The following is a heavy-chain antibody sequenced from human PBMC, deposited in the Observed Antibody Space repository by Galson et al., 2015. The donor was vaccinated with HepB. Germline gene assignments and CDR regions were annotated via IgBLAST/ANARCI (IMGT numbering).Heavy chain of an antibody. CDR1: GYTFTSYG. CDR3: ARDRDWLLADILFDY. CDR2: ISAYNGNT. V-gene: IGHV1-18*01. Sequence: SVKVSCKASGYTFTSYGISWVRQAPGQGLEWMGWISAYNGNTNYAQKLQGRVTMTTDTSTSTAYMELRSLRSDDTAVYYCARDRDWLLADILFDYWGQGTLVTVSS. J-gene: IGHJ4*02. D-gene: IGHD3-9*01.